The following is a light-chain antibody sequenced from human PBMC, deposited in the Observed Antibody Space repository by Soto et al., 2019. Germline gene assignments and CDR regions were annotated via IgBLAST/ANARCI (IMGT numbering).Light chain of an antibody. CDR3: QKYNKWPLT. CDR1: QSVSSY. Sequence: EIVSTPSPVTLSFSPGERATLSCRASQSVSSYLAWYQQKAGQAPRLLIYDASNRATGIPDRFSGSGSGTDFSLIIGRLEPEDFAVYICQKYNKWPLTCGQGTKGAIK. J-gene: IGKJ1*01. CDR2: DAS. V-gene: IGKV3-11*01.